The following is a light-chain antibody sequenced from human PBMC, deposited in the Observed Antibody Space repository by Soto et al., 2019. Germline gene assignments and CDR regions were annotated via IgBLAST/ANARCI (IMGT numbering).Light chain of an antibody. CDR2: DDD. CDR3: GSWDSSLSAYV. CDR1: SSNIGGNS. J-gene: IGLJ1*01. Sequence: QSVMSQPPSVSAAPGQRGTISCSGSSSNIGGNSVSWYQQLPGTAPKLLIYDDDQRPSGIPDRFSGSKSGTSATLGITGFQTGDEADYYCGSWDSSLSAYVFGTGTQLTVL. V-gene: IGLV1-51*01.